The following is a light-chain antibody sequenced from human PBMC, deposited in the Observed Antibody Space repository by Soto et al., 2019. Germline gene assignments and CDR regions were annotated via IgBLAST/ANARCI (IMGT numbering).Light chain of an antibody. CDR1: SSDVGGYDY. V-gene: IGLV2-14*01. CDR3: AAGDDRVGDFSGFI. Sequence: QSALTQPASVSGSPGQSITIFCTGTSSDVGGYDYVSWYQQHPDKAPKLMIYEVTNRPSGVSNRFSGSKSGNTASLTISGLLAEDEADYYCAAGDDRVGDFSGFIFGGGTKVTVL. J-gene: IGLJ2*01. CDR2: EVT.